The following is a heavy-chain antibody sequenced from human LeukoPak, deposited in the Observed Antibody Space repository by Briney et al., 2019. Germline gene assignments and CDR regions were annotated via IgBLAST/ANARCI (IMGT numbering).Heavy chain of an antibody. V-gene: IGHV1-8*02. CDR1: GYTFTGYY. CDR3: ARGRFGGTGYYQILDY. CDR2: INPNRGNT. J-gene: IGHJ4*02. Sequence: LGASVKVSCKASGYTFTGYYMHWVRQAPGQGLEWMGWINPNRGNTGYAQKFQGRVTMTRNTSISTAYMELSSLRSEDTAVYYCARGRFGGTGYYQILDYWGQGTRVTVPS. D-gene: IGHD3-22*01.